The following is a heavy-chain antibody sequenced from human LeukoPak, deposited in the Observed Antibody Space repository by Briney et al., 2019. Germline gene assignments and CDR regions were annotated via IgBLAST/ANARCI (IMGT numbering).Heavy chain of an antibody. J-gene: IGHJ4*02. Sequence: GASVKVSCKASGYTFTSYDINWVRQATGQGLEWMGWMNPNSGNTGYAQKFQGRVTITRNTSISTAYMELSSLRSEDTAVYYCASSTGLLWFGELFPLDYWGQGTLVTVSS. CDR3: ASSTGLLWFGELFPLDY. CDR2: MNPNSGNT. V-gene: IGHV1-8*03. CDR1: GYTFTSYD. D-gene: IGHD3-10*01.